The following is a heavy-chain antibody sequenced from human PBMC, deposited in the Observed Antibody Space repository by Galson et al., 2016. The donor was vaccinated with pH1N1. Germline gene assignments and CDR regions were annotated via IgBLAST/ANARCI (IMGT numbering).Heavy chain of an antibody. CDR3: ARSVGSGSAY. CDR2: IKQDGGEK. CDR1: GFTFTNYW. V-gene: IGHV3-7*03. J-gene: IGHJ4*02. D-gene: IGHD3-10*01. Sequence: SLRLSCAASGFTFTNYWMHWVRQAPGKGLEWVANIKQDGGEKYYVDSVEGRFTISRDNAKNSLYLQMNSLRAEDTAVYYCARSVGSGSAYWGQGTLVTVSS.